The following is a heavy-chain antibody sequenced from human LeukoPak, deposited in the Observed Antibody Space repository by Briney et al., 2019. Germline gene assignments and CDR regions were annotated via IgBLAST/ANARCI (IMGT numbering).Heavy chain of an antibody. CDR2: IRTTGDT. CDR3: AREDDYGDPGVDY. V-gene: IGHV3-13*01. CDR1: GFTFNYYD. D-gene: IGHD4-17*01. Sequence: GGSLRLSCAVSGFTFNYYDMHWVRQAPGKRLEWVSAIRTTGDTHYPDSVKGRFAMPREDAKNSVHLQMNTLRAGDTAVYYCAREDDYGDPGVDYWGQGTLVTVSS. J-gene: IGHJ4*02.